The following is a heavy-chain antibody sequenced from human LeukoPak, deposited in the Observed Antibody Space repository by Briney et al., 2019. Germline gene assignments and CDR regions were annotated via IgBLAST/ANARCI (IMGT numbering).Heavy chain of an antibody. CDR2: INWDGSRI. CDR1: GFTFDDHA. D-gene: IGHD3-22*01. CDR3: ARASYYYDTSGLGAFDI. Sequence: SGGSLRLYCAASGFTFDDHAMFWERQAQGRGLEGGSGINWDGSRIGYADAVKGRFTISRASAKNSLYLQMNSLSTEDTALYYCARASYYYDTSGLGAFDIWGQGTLVTVSS. J-gene: IGHJ3*02. V-gene: IGHV3-9*01.